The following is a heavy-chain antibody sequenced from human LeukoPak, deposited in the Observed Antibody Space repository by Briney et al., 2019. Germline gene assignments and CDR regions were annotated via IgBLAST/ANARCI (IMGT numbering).Heavy chain of an antibody. CDR2: ISSSSSTI. V-gene: IGHV3-48*01. CDR1: GFTFSSYS. Sequence: PGGSLRLSCAASGFTFSSYSVNWVRQAPGKGLEWVSYISSSSSTIYYADSVKGRFTISRDNAKNSLYLQMNSLRAEDTAVYYCARDRRGFKGVSFDYWGQGTLVTVSS. D-gene: IGHD2-8*01. J-gene: IGHJ4*02. CDR3: ARDRRGFKGVSFDY.